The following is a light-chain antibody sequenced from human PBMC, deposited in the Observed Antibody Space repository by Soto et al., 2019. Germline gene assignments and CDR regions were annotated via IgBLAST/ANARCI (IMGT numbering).Light chain of an antibody. CDR1: SGHTKYA. CDR3: QTWGAGIVV. J-gene: IGLJ2*01. V-gene: IGLV4-69*01. Sequence: QPVLTQSPSASASLGASVKLTCTLSSGHTKYAIAWHQQHPEKGPRFLMKLNSDGSHSKGDGIPDRFSGSSSGTERYLTISSLQSEDEADYYCQTWGAGIVVFGGGTKLTVL. CDR2: LNSDGSH.